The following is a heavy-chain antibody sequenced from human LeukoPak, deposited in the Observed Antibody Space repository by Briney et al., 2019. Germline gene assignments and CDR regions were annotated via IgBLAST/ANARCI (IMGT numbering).Heavy chain of an antibody. CDR1: GFTFRSYG. J-gene: IGHJ4*02. Sequence: GGSLRLSCAASGFTFRSYGMSWVRQAPGKGLEWVSTVSGSGGSTYYADSVKGRFTISRDNSKNTLFLQMNSLRAEDTAVYYCAKDLLRTVVVISAAGYYFDHWGPGTLVTVSS. V-gene: IGHV3-23*01. D-gene: IGHD3-22*01. CDR3: AKDLLRTVVVISAAGYYFDH. CDR2: VSGSGGST.